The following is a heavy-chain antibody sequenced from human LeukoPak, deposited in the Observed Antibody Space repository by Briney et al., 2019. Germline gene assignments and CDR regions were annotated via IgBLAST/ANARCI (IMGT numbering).Heavy chain of an antibody. V-gene: IGHV3-21*01. CDR2: ISSSSSYI. CDR3: AELGITMIGGV. J-gene: IGHJ6*04. D-gene: IGHD3-10*02. Sequence: GTSLRLSCAASGFKFSSYSMKWVRQAPGKGLEWVSFISSSSSYIYYADSLKGRFTISRDNAKNSLYLQMNSLRAEDTAVYYCAELGITMIGGVWGKGTTVTISS. CDR1: GFKFSSYS.